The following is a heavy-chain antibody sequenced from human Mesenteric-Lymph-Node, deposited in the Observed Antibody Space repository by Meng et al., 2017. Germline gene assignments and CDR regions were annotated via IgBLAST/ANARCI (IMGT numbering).Heavy chain of an antibody. CDR1: GFTCSSYA. V-gene: IGHV3-30*01. D-gene: IGHD2-8*01. CDR2: ISYDGSNK. CDR3: ARDPNNRYFDL. Sequence: YLKISCAASGFTCSSYAMHWVRQAPGKGLEWVAVISYDGSNKYYAASVKGRFTISRDNSKNTLYLQMNSRRAEDTAVYYCARDPNNRYFDLWGRGTLVTVSS. J-gene: IGHJ2*01.